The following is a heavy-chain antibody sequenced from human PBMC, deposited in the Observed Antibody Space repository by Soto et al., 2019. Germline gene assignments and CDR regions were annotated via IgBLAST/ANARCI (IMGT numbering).Heavy chain of an antibody. V-gene: IGHV4-59*08. CDR1: GGSISSYY. Sequence: QVQLQESGPGLVKPSETLSLTCTVSGGSISSYYWSWIRQPPGKGLEWIGYIYYSGSTNYNPSLKSRVTISVDTSKNQFSLKLSSVTAADTAVYYCARHVGPYERRSAYYFDYWGQGTLVTVSS. CDR2: IYYSGST. J-gene: IGHJ4*02. CDR3: ARHVGPYERRSAYYFDY. D-gene: IGHD5-12*01.